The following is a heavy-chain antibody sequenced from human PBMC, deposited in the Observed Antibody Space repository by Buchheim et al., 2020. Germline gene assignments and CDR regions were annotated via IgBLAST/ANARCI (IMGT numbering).Heavy chain of an antibody. CDR2: ITSTSSAL. D-gene: IGHD1-26*01. J-gene: IGHJ5*02. Sequence: DVQLVESGGGLVQAGGSLRLSCAASGGTFGDYEMNWVRQAPGKGLEWISYITSTSSALLYADSVKGRFPISRDNAKNSLYLQMTSLRVEATAMYYCARLVGATDWIEPSGQGT. CDR3: ARLVGATDWIEP. V-gene: IGHV3-48*03. CDR1: GGTFGDYE.